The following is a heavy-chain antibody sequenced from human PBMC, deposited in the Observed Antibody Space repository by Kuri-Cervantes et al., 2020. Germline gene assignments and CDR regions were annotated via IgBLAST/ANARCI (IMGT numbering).Heavy chain of an antibody. CDR1: GFTCSSYE. Sequence: WVASGFTCSSYEMNWVRQAPGKGLEWVSYISSSRSTIYYADSVKGRFTISRDNAKNSLYMQMTSLRAEDTAVYYCARDPTQGLYYFDYWGQGTLVTVSS. CDR3: ARDPTQGLYYFDY. CDR2: ISSSRSTI. J-gene: IGHJ4*02. V-gene: IGHV3-48*03. D-gene: IGHD3/OR15-3a*01.